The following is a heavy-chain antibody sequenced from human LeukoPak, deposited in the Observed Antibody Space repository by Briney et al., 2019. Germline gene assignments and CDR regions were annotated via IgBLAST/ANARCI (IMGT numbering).Heavy chain of an antibody. CDR1: GFTFSSYA. D-gene: IGHD5-18*01. Sequence: GGSLRLSCAASGFTFSSYAMSWVRQAPGKGLEWVSAISGSGGSTYYADSVKGRFTISRDNSKNTLYLQMNSLRAEDTAVYYCAKNAHYQGYSYGGIDYWGQGTLVTVSS. V-gene: IGHV3-23*01. CDR3: AKNAHYQGYSYGGIDY. CDR2: ISGSGGST. J-gene: IGHJ4*02.